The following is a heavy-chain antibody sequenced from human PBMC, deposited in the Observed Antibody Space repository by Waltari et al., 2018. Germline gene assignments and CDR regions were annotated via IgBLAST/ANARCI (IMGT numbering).Heavy chain of an antibody. CDR1: GFTFSSYA. Sequence: EVQLLESGGGLVQPGGSLRLSCAASGFTFSSYAMSWVHQAPGKGLEWVSAISGSGGSTYYADSVKGRFTISRDNSKNTLYLQMNSLRAEDTAVYYCAKDRYSSIESGMDVWGQGTTVTVSS. V-gene: IGHV3-23*01. CDR2: ISGSGGST. D-gene: IGHD6-13*01. CDR3: AKDRYSSIESGMDV. J-gene: IGHJ6*02.